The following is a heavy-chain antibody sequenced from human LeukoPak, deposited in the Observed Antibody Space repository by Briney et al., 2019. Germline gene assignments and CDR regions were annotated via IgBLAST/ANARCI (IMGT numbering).Heavy chain of an antibody. J-gene: IGHJ4*01. CDR1: GGSFSAFY. V-gene: IGHV4-34*01. CDR2: INESGST. CDR3: ASARIYFDNLWGSYLAY. Sequence: SETLSLTCAVYGGSFSAFYWSWIRQPPGKGLEWIGEINESGSTNYNPSLKSRVTISIDKSNNQFSLRLSSVTAADTAIYYCASARIYFDNLWGSYLAYWGHGTLVTVSS. D-gene: IGHD3-16*02.